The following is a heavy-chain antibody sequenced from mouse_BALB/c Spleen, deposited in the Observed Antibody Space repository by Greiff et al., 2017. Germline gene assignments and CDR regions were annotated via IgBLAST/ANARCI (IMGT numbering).Heavy chain of an antibody. CDR2: ISSGGSYT. V-gene: IGHV5-9-3*01. CDR3: ARGTARADYAMDY. Sequence: EVQLVESGGGLVKPGGSLKLSCAASGFTFSSYAMSWVRQTPEKRLEWVATISSGGSYTYYPDSVKGRFTISRDNAKNTLYLQMSSLRSEDTAMYYCARGTARADYAMDYWGQGTSVTVSS. D-gene: IGHD3-3*01. J-gene: IGHJ4*01. CDR1: GFTFSSYA.